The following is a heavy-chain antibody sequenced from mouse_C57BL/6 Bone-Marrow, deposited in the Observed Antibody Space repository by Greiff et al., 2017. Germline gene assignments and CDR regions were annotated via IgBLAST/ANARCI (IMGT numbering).Heavy chain of an antibody. CDR1: GFTFSSYA. D-gene: IGHD3-2*02. J-gene: IGHJ2*01. CDR2: ISSGGDYI. Sequence: EVQGVESGEGLVKPGGSLKLSCAASGFTFSSYAMSWVRQTPEKRLEWVAYISSGGDYIYYADTVKGRLTISRDNARNTLYLQMSSMKSEETAMYYCTGDHPLDSSGPYDFDYWGQGTTLTVSS. V-gene: IGHV5-9-1*02. CDR3: TGDHPLDSSGPYDFDY.